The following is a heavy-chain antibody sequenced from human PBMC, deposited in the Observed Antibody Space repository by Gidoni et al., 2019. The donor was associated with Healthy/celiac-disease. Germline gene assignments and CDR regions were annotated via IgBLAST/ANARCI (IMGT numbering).Heavy chain of an antibody. V-gene: IGHV3-30*18. CDR2: ISYDGSNK. CDR1: GFTFSSYG. D-gene: IGHD3-3*01. J-gene: IGHJ5*02. Sequence: QVQLVESGGGVVQPGRSLRLSCAASGFTFSSYGMHWVRQAPGKGLGWVAVISYDGSNKYYADSVKGRFTISRDNSKNTLYLQMNSLRAEDTAVYYCAKDNVWSGYYTPWFDPWGQGTLVTVSS. CDR3: AKDNVWSGYYTPWFDP.